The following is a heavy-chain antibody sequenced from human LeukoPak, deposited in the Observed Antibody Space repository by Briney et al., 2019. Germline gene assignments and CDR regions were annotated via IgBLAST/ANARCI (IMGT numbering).Heavy chain of an antibody. CDR3: SRYSYIDWYFDL. Sequence: KPSETLSLTCTVSGGSISSYYWSWIRQPPGKGLEWIGYIYYSGSTNYNPSLKSRVTISVDTSKNQFSLKLSSVTAADTAVYYCSRYSYIDWYFDLWGRGTLVTVSS. V-gene: IGHV4-59*01. D-gene: IGHD5-18*01. CDR2: IYYSGST. J-gene: IGHJ2*01. CDR1: GGSISSYY.